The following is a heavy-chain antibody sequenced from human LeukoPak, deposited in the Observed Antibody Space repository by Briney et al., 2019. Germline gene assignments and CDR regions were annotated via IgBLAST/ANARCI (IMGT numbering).Heavy chain of an antibody. Sequence: GGSLRLSCAAPGFTFSSYGMHWVRQAPGKGLEWVAFIRYDGSNKYYADSVKGRFTISRDNSKNTLYLQMNSLRAEDTAVYYCLTAYYYYYYMDVWGKGTTVTISS. V-gene: IGHV3-30*02. D-gene: IGHD2-21*02. CDR1: GFTFSSYG. CDR3: LTAYYYYYYMDV. CDR2: IRYDGSNK. J-gene: IGHJ6*03.